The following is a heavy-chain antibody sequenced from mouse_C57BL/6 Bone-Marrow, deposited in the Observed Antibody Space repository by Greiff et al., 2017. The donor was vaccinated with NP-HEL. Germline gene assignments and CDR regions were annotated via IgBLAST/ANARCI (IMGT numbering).Heavy chain of an antibody. CDR2: IRLKSDNYAT. D-gene: IGHD2-3*01. J-gene: IGHJ2*01. CDR3: TGPGDGYFYFDY. Sequence: EVHLVESGGGLVQPGGSMKLSCVASGFTFSNYWMNWVRQSPEKGLEWVAQIRLKSDNYATHYAESVKGRFTISRDDSKSSVYLQMNNLRAEDTGIYYCTGPGDGYFYFDYWGQGTTLTVSS. V-gene: IGHV6-3*01. CDR1: GFTFSNYW.